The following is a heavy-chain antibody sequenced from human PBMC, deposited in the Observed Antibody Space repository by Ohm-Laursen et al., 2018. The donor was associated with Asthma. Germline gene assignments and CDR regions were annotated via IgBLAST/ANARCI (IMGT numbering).Heavy chain of an antibody. V-gene: IGHV4-31*03. CDR3: AREAYYYDSSGYPGGTFFQH. Sequence: SQTLSLTCTVSGGSISSGGYYWSWIRQHPGKGLEWIGYIYYSGSTYYNPSLKSRVTISVDTSKNQFSLKLSSVTAADTAVYYCAREAYYYDSSGYPGGTFFQHWGQGTLVTVSS. CDR2: IYYSGST. J-gene: IGHJ1*01. CDR1: GGSISSGGYY. D-gene: IGHD3-22*01.